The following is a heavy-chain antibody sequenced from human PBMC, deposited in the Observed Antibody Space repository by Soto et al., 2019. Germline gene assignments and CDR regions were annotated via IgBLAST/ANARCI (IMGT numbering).Heavy chain of an antibody. CDR3: ARDHNRRGKLPNNWFDP. J-gene: IGHJ5*02. CDR1: GGSISSGDYY. D-gene: IGHD2-15*01. CDR2: IYYSGST. V-gene: IGHV4-30-4*01. Sequence: SETLSLTCTVSGGSISSGDYYWSWIRQPPGKGLEWIGYIYYSGSTYYNPSLKSRVTISVDTSKNQFSLKLSSVTAADTAVYYCARDHNRRGKLPNNWFDPWGQGTLVTVSS.